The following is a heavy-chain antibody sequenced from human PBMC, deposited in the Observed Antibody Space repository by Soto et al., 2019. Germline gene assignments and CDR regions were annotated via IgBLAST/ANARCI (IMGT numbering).Heavy chain of an antibody. CDR3: ARSKAAGYYYYYGMDV. CDR2: IIPILGIA. V-gene: IGHV1-69*02. D-gene: IGHD6-13*01. Sequence: QVQLVQSGAEVKKPGSSVKVSCKASGGTFSSYTISWVRQAPGQGLEWMGRIIPILGIANYAQKFQGRVTITADKSPSTAYMELSSRRSEDTAVYYCARSKAAGYYYYYGMDVWGQGTTVTVSS. CDR1: GGTFSSYT. J-gene: IGHJ6*02.